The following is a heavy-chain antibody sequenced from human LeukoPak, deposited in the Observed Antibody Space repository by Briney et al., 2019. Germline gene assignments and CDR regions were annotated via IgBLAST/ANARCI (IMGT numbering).Heavy chain of an antibody. CDR3: AIRYYYDSSGYSPYYYYGMDV. V-gene: IGHV4-34*01. J-gene: IGHJ6*02. Sequence: PSETLSLTCAVYGGSFSGYYWSWIRQPPGKGLEWIGEINHSGSTNYNPSLKSRVTIPVDTSKNQFSLKLSSVTAADTAVYYCAIRYYYDSSGYSPYYYYGMDVWGQGTTVTVSS. D-gene: IGHD3-22*01. CDR2: INHSGST. CDR1: GGSFSGYY.